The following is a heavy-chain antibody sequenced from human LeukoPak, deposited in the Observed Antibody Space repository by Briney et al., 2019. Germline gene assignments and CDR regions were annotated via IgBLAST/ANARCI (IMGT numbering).Heavy chain of an antibody. J-gene: IGHJ5*02. CDR2: INSADNVQ. CDR1: GFSLRSSE. V-gene: IGHV3-48*03. CDR3: ARDTVNGPFVISLDL. Sequence: LTGGSLRLSCAASGFSLRSSEMNWVRQAPGKGPEWFAHINSADNVQYYTDSVRGRFTMSRDNAKDLLFLQMNSLRDDDTAVYYCARDTVNGPFVISLDLWGQGVLVTVSS. D-gene: IGHD2-8*01.